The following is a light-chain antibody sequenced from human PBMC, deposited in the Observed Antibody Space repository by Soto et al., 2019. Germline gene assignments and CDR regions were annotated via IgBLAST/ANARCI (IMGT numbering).Light chain of an antibody. CDR1: QSVNSH. CDR3: QHYNNWPFT. J-gene: IGKJ3*01. V-gene: IGKV3-15*01. Sequence: EIVMTQSPATLSVSPGERATLSCRAGQSVNSHLAWYQQKPGQAPRLLIYGSSTRATGIPARFSGSGSGTEFTLTISSLQSEDCAVYYCQHYNNWPFTFGPGTRVDIK. CDR2: GSS.